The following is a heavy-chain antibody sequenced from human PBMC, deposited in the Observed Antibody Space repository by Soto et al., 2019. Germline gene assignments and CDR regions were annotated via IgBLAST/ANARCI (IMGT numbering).Heavy chain of an antibody. J-gene: IGHJ5*02. Sequence: EVQLVESGGGLVKPGGSLRLSCAASGFTFSDAWMTWVRQAPGKGLEWVGRIKSKTDGGTTDYAARVKGRFTISRDDSENTLYLQMNSLKTENSAVYYCTTTYGSGPWGQGTLVTVSS. D-gene: IGHD3-10*01. CDR3: TTTYGSGP. V-gene: IGHV3-15*01. CDR1: GFTFSDAW. CDR2: IKSKTDGGTT.